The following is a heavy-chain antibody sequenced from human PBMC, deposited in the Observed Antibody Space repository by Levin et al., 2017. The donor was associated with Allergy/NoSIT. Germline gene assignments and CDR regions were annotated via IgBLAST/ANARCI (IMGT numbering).Heavy chain of an antibody. CDR1: GGSFSGYY. Sequence: SETLSLTCAVYGGSFSGYYWSWIRQPPGKGLEWIGEINHSGSTNYNPSLKSRVTISVDTSKNQFSLKLSSVTAADTAVYYCARGKSGSGWQNQHYYGMDVWGQGTTVTVSS. CDR2: INHSGST. CDR3: ARGKSGSGWQNQHYYGMDV. J-gene: IGHJ6*02. D-gene: IGHD6-19*01. V-gene: IGHV4-34*01.